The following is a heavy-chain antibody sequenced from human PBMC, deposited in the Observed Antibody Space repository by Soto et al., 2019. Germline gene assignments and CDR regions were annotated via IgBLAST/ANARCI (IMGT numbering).Heavy chain of an antibody. CDR3: ARIGYCSSTTCHPAETFDY. D-gene: IGHD2-2*01. Sequence: QVHLVQSGAEGKKPGSSVKVSCKTSGGTFSSYTISWVRQAPGQGLEWMGRIIPILDLTNYAQKFQGRVTITADKFTSTAYMELYSLRSEDTAMYYCARIGYCSSTTCHPAETFDYWGQGTLVTVSS. V-gene: IGHV1-69*02. J-gene: IGHJ4*02. CDR1: GGTFSSYT. CDR2: IIPILDLT.